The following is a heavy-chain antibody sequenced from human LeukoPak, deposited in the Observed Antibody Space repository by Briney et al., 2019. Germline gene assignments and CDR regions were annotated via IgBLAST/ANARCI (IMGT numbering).Heavy chain of an antibody. CDR3: AKDAGLVRGIIGYYYYYMDV. Sequence: PGGSLRLSCAASGFTFSKYGMHWVRQAPGKGLEWVALIWYDGSSEYYADSVKGRFTISRDNSKNTLYLQMNSLRAEDTAVYYCAKDAGLVRGIIGYYYYYMDVWGKGTTVTVSS. J-gene: IGHJ6*03. D-gene: IGHD3-10*01. CDR2: IWYDGSSE. CDR1: GFTFSKYG. V-gene: IGHV3-33*06.